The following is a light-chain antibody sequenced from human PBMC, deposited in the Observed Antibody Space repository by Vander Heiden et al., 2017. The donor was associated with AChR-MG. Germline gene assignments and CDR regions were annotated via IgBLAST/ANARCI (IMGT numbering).Light chain of an antibody. Sequence: ETVMSQLPATLSVSPGDRATLSCRASQSVSNDLAWYQQNPGQAPRLLIYAASTRAAGVPARFSVSGSGTQFTLSISSRQSEDVAVYFCQQYQNWPPITFGQGTRLEIK. CDR1: QSVSND. V-gene: IGKV3-15*01. CDR3: QQYQNWPPIT. J-gene: IGKJ5*01. CDR2: AAS.